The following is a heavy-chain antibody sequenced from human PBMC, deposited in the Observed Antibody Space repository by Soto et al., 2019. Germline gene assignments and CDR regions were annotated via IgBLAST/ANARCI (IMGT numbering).Heavy chain of an antibody. CDR1: GFTFSNYA. V-gene: IGHV3-30-3*01. J-gene: IGHJ6*02. CDR2: ISYDGNNK. D-gene: IGHD2-15*01. CDR3: ARAGCDGGTCYTLVGLRYGMDV. Sequence: QVQLVESGGGVVQPGRSLRLSCAASGFTFSNYAMYWVRQAPGKGLEWVAVISYDGNNKYYADSVKGRFTISRDNSKKPLYLQMNSLRAEDTAVYYCARAGCDGGTCYTLVGLRYGMDVWGQGTTFTVSS.